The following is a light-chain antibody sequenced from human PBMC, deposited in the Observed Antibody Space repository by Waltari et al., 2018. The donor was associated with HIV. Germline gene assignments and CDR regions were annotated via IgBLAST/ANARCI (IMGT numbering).Light chain of an antibody. CDR2: DVD. CDR3: CSYTGTYTRYV. CDR1: SSDVATYTS. J-gene: IGLJ1*01. Sequence: QSPLTQPRSVSASPGQSVTIPCTATSSDVATYTSVSWYQLRPGKAPKLIIHDVDKRPSGVPDRFSGSKSGNTASLTISGLQAEDEADYYCCSYTGTYTRYVFGTGAKVTVL. V-gene: IGLV2-11*01.